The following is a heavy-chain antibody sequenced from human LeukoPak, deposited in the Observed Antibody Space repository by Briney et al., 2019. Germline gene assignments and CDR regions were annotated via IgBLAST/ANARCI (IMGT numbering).Heavy chain of an antibody. CDR3: ASGSGYSGYELQYNWFDP. CDR1: GYTFTSYY. V-gene: IGHV1-46*01. CDR2: INPSGGST. Sequence: ASVKVSCKASGYTFTSYYMHWVRQAPGQGLEWMGIINPSGGSTNYAQKFQGRVTITADKSTSTAYMELSSLRSEDTAVYYCASGSGYSGYELQYNWFDPWGQGTLVTVSS. J-gene: IGHJ5*02. D-gene: IGHD5-12*01.